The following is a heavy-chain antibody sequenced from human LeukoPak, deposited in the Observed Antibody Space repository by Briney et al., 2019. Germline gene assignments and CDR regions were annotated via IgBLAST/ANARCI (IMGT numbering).Heavy chain of an antibody. V-gene: IGHV4-30-4*02. CDR1: GGSISSGDYY. D-gene: IGHD1-26*01. CDR3: ARARIVGAIDY. Sequence: SSETLSLTCTVSGGSISSGDYYWSWIRQPPGKGLEWIGYIYYSGSTYYNPSLKSRVTISVDTSKNQFSLKLSSVTAADTAVYYCARARIVGAIDYWGQGTLVTVSS. CDR2: IYYSGST. J-gene: IGHJ4*02.